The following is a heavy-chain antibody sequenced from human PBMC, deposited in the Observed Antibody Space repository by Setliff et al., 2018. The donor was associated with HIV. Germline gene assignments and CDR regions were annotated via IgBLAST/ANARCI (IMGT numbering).Heavy chain of an antibody. V-gene: IGHV4-59*08. Sequence: PSETLSLTCTVSGGSISSYYWSWIRQPPGKGLEWIGYIYYSGSTNYNPSLKSRVTISVDTSKNQFSLKLSSVTAADTAVYYCATSTVTTFLDYYYYMDVWGKGTTVTVSS. D-gene: IGHD4-4*01. CDR2: IYYSGST. CDR1: GGSISSYY. J-gene: IGHJ6*03. CDR3: ATSTVTTFLDYYYYMDV.